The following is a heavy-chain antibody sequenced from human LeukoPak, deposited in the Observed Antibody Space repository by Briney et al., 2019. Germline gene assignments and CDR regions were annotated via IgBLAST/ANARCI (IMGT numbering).Heavy chain of an antibody. CDR1: GFTFSNAW. D-gene: IGHD6-13*01. CDR2: INWNGGST. V-gene: IGHV3-20*04. CDR3: ARMPPSSRYYYYMDV. Sequence: GGSLRLSCAASGFTFSNAWMSWVRQAPGKGLEWVSGINWNGGSTGYADSVKGRFTISRDNAKNSLYLQMNSLRAEDTAVYYCARMPPSSRYYYYMDVWGKGTTVTVSS. J-gene: IGHJ6*03.